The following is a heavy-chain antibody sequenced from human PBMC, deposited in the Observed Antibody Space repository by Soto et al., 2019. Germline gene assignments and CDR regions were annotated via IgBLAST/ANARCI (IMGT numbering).Heavy chain of an antibody. Sequence: QITLKESGPTLVKPTQTLTLTCTFSGFSLSTSGVGVGWIRQPPGKALEWLALIYWDDDKRYSPSLKSRLTITKDTSKNQVVLTTTNMNPVNTATHYCAHNGYGDYYYYGMDVWGQGTTVTVSS. D-gene: IGHD4-17*01. CDR2: IYWDDDK. J-gene: IGHJ6*02. CDR3: AHNGYGDYYYYGMDV. V-gene: IGHV2-5*02. CDR1: GFSLSTSGVG.